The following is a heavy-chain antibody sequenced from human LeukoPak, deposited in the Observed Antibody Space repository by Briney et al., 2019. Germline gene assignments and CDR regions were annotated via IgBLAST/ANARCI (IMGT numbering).Heavy chain of an antibody. D-gene: IGHD3-22*01. CDR1: GGSISSYY. CDR3: ARVSYYYDSSGYPGYYYCYMDV. J-gene: IGHJ6*03. V-gene: IGHV4-59*01. Sequence: PSETLSLTCTASGGSISSYYWSWIRQPPGKGLEWIGYIYYSGSTNYNPSLKSRVTISVDTSKNQFSLKLSSVTAADTAVYYCARVSYYYDSSGYPGYYYCYMDVWGKGTTVTVSS. CDR2: IYYSGST.